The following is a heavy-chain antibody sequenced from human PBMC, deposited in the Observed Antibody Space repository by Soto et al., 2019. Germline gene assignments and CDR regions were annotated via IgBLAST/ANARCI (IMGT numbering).Heavy chain of an antibody. D-gene: IGHD2-2*01. CDR3: AKRVAGEDIVVVPAAVDY. Sequence: GGSLRLSCAASGFTFSSYAMSWVRQAPGKGLEWVSAISGSGGSTYYADSVKGRFTISRDNSKNTLYLQMNSLRAEDTAVYYCAKRVAGEDIVVVPAAVDYWGQGTLVTVSS. CDR2: ISGSGGST. CDR1: GFTFSSYA. J-gene: IGHJ4*02. V-gene: IGHV3-23*01.